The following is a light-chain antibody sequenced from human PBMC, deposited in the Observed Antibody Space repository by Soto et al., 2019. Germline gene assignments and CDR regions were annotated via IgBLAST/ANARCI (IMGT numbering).Light chain of an antibody. J-gene: IGKJ5*01. CDR3: HQRYNWPRVT. V-gene: IGKV3-11*01. CDR1: QSVNIY. Sequence: EIVMAQSPATLSVSPGERATLSCRASQSVNIYLAWYQQKPGQAPRLLIFGASYRATGIPARFSGSGSGTDFTLTITSLEPEDFAVYFCHQRYNWPRVTFGQGTRLEIK. CDR2: GAS.